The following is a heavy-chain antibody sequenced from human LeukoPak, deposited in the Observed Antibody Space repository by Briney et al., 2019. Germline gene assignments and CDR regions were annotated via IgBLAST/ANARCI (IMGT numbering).Heavy chain of an antibody. CDR2: INPSGGST. CDR3: ARDLRYLGIDY. Sequence: ASVKVSCKASGYTFTSYDINWVRQATGQGLEWMGIINPSGGSTSYAQKFQGRVTMTRDTSTSTVYMELSSLRSEDTAVYYCARDLRYLGIDYWGQGTLVTVSS. D-gene: IGHD3-9*01. CDR1: GYTFTSYD. J-gene: IGHJ4*02. V-gene: IGHV1-46*01.